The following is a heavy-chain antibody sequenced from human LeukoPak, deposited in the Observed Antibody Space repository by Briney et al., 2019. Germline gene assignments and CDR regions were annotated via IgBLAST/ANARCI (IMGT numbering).Heavy chain of an antibody. D-gene: IGHD5-18*01. J-gene: IGHJ4*02. CDR2: VSDSRDV. Sequence: GGSLRLSCAASGFTFSTYTMNWVRQAPGKGLEWVSTVSDSRDVHYSDPVKGRFTISRDNARNSLYLQMNSLRDEDTAVYYCTRDGLHTAHFDYWGQGTLVTVSS. CDR1: GFTFSTYT. CDR3: TRDGLHTAHFDY. V-gene: IGHV3-48*02.